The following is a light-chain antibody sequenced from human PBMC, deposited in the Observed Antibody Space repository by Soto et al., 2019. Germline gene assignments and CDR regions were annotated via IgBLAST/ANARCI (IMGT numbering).Light chain of an antibody. CDR3: QQYYSSPLIS. J-gene: IGKJ5*01. CDR1: QSVLYSSNNKNY. V-gene: IGKV4-1*01. Sequence: DMEMTQTPEAPAVSLDERATINCKSSQSVLYSSNNKNYLAWYQQKPGQPPKLLIYWASTRESGVPDRFSGSGSGTDFTLTISSLQAEDVAVYYCQQYYSSPLISFGQGTRLEIK. CDR2: WAS.